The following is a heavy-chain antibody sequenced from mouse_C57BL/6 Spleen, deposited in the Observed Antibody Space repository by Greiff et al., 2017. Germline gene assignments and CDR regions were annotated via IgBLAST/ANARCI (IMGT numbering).Heavy chain of an antibody. V-gene: IGHV2-2*01. J-gene: IGHJ4*01. CDR2: IWSGGST. Sequence: VQLQQSGPGLVQPSQSLSITCTVSGFSLTSYGVHWVRQSPGKGLEWLGVIWSGGSTDYNAAFISRLSISKDNSKCHVFFKMRSLQADDTAIYYCSRHYYCSSYDYAMDCWGQGTSVTVA. D-gene: IGHD1-1*01. CDR3: SRHYYCSSYDYAMDC. CDR1: GFSLTSYG.